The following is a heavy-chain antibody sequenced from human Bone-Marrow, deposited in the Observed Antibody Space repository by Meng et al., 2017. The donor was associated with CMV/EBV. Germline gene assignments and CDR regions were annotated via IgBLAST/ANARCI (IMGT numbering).Heavy chain of an antibody. CDR2: IYSGGST. V-gene: IGHV3-53*01. J-gene: IGHJ3*02. Sequence: ETLSLTCAVYGGSFSGYYWSWIRQPPGKGLEWVSVIYSGGSTYYADSVKGRFTISRDNSKNTLYLQMNGLRAEDTAVYYCASPRIRSRTYGDDAFDIWGQGTMVTASS. D-gene: IGHD2-8*01. CDR3: ASPRIRSRTYGDDAFDI. CDR1: GGSFSGYY.